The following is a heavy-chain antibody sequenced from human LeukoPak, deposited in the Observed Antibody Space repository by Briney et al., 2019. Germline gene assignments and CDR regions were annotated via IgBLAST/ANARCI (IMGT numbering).Heavy chain of an antibody. CDR1: GGSISSYY. J-gene: IGHJ4*02. CDR3: TKATQWLAFDY. CDR2: IYSSGST. D-gene: IGHD6-19*01. V-gene: IGHV4-4*07. Sequence: SETLSLTCTVSGGSISSYYWSWIRQPAGKGLQWIGRIYSSGSTNYNSSLKSRVTMSVDTSKNQLSRQLTSVTAADTAVYYCTKATQWLAFDYWGRGTQVTVSS.